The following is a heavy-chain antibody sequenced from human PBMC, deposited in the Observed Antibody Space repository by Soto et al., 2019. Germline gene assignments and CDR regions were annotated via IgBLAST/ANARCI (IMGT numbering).Heavy chain of an antibody. CDR3: ARDHKVRGIAKHSSSWYTPTYYYYGMDV. J-gene: IGHJ6*02. CDR2: IYYSGST. CDR1: GGSISSGGYY. Sequence: QVQLQESGPGLVKPSQTLSLTCTVSGGSISSGGYYWSWIRQHPGKGLEWIGYIYYSGSTYYNPSLKSRVTISVDTSTTQFSLKLSSVTAADTAVYYCARDHKVRGIAKHSSSWYTPTYYYYGMDVWGQGTTVTVSS. D-gene: IGHD6-13*01. V-gene: IGHV4-31*03.